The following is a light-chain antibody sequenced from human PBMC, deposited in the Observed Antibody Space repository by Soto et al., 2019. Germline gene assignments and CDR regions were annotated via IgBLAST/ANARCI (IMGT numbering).Light chain of an antibody. Sequence: QSVLTQPASVSGSPGQSITISCSGTSSDVGDYNYVSWYQQHPGKAPKLMIYEVSNRPSGVSNRFSGSKSGNTASLTISGLQAEDEADYYCSSYTSSRTLVFGGGTKLTVL. V-gene: IGLV2-14*01. CDR1: SSDVGDYNY. CDR2: EVS. CDR3: SSYTSSRTLV. J-gene: IGLJ3*02.